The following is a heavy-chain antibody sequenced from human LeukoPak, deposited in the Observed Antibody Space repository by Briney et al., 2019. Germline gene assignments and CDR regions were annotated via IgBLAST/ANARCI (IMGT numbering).Heavy chain of an antibody. V-gene: IGHV5-51*01. Sequence: GESLKISCQASGYNFNNFWIGWVRQMPGKGLQWMGFIFPGDSNTRYRPSFQGRVTISADTSISTAYLHLNNLKPSDSAIYYCEKHLARVPDYWGQGTLVTVSS. J-gene: IGHJ4*02. CDR3: EKHLARVPDY. D-gene: IGHD5-12*01. CDR2: IFPGDSNT. CDR1: GYNFNNFW.